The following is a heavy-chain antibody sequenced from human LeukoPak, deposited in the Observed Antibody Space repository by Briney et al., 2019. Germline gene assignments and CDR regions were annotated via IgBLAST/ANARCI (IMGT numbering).Heavy chain of an antibody. Sequence: ASVKVSCKASGYTFTSYGISWVRQAPGQGLEWMGWISAYNGNTNYAQKLQGRVTMTTDTSTSTAYMGLRSLRSDDTAVYYCARDNTNDGSSWYDWVSYYYYMDVWGKGTTVTVSS. CDR2: ISAYNGNT. CDR1: GYTFTSYG. V-gene: IGHV1-18*01. CDR3: ARDNTNDGSSWYDWVSYYYYMDV. D-gene: IGHD6-13*01. J-gene: IGHJ6*03.